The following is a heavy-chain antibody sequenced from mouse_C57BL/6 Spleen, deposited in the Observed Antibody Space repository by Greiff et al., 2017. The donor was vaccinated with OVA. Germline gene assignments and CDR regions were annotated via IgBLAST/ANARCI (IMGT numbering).Heavy chain of an antibody. J-gene: IGHJ4*01. CDR3: ARPSNWGAMDY. Sequence: DVKLVESEGGLVQPGSSMKLSCTASGFTFSDYYMAWVRQVPEKGLEWVANIKYDGSSTYYLDSLKSRFIISRDNAKNILYLQMSSLKSEDTATYYCARPSNWGAMDYWGQGTSVTVSS. CDR1: GFTFSDYY. CDR2: IKYDGSST. D-gene: IGHD4-1*01. V-gene: IGHV5-16*01.